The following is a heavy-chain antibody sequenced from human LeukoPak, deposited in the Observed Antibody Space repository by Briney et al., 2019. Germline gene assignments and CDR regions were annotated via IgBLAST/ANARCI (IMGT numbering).Heavy chain of an antibody. J-gene: IGHJ4*02. V-gene: IGHV3-7*03. CDR1: GFTFSNFW. D-gene: IGHD6-19*01. CDR2: IKQDETEK. Sequence: GGSLRLSCTASGFTFSNFWMGWVRQAPGKGLEWVANIKQDETEKFYLGSVKGRFTISRDNAKNSLYLQMNSLRVEDTAVYYCAKDSSGWYGGSHIDYWGQGTLVTVSS. CDR3: AKDSSGWYGGSHIDY.